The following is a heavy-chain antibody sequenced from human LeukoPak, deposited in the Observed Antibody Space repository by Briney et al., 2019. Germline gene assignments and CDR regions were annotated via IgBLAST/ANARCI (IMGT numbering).Heavy chain of an antibody. CDR3: ARDYYYGSGSYLK. J-gene: IGHJ4*02. V-gene: IGHV3-7*01. CDR2: IKQDGSEK. D-gene: IGHD3-10*01. CDR1: GFTFSSYW. Sequence: QPGGSLRLSCAASGFTFSSYWMSWVRQAPGKGLEWLANIKQDGSEKYYVDSVKGRFTISRDNAKNSLYLQMNSLRAEDTAVYYCARDYYYGSGSYLKWGQGTLVTVSS.